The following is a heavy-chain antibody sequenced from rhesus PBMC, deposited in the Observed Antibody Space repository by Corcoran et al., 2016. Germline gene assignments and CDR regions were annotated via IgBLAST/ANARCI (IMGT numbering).Heavy chain of an antibody. Sequence: QVQLQESGPGLVKPSETLSLTCAVSGYSISSNYWSWIRQPPGKGLEWIGYIYGSSGSTYYNPSLKSRVTISTYTSKNQFSLTLSSVTAADTAVYYCARENSSGWLYYFDYWGQGVLVTVSS. J-gene: IGHJ4*01. CDR1: GYSISSNY. CDR3: ARENSSGWLYYFDY. D-gene: IGHD6-31*01. V-gene: IGHV4-147*01. CDR2: IYGSSGST.